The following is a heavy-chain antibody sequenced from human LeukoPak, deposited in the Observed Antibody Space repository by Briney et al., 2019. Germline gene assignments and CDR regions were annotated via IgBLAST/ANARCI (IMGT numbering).Heavy chain of an antibody. CDR3: ARQFGYCSGGSCYSGHYYYYMDV. V-gene: IGHV5-51*01. J-gene: IGHJ6*03. Sequence: GESLKISCKGSGYSFTSYWIGWVRQMPGKGLEWMGIIYPGDSDTRYSPSFQGQVTISADKSISTAYLQWSSLKASDTAMYYRARQFGYCSGGSCYSGHYYYYMDVWGKGTTVTVSS. D-gene: IGHD2-15*01. CDR2: IYPGDSDT. CDR1: GYSFTSYW.